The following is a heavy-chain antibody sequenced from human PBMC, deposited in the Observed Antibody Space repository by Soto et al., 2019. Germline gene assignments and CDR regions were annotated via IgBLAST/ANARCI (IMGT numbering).Heavy chain of an antibody. Sequence: QVQLQESGPGLVKPSETLSLTCTVSGGSISSYYWSWIRQPPGKGLEWIGYIYYSGSTNYNPSLKSRVTISVDTSKNQFSLKLSSVTAADTAVYYCARLTPPGSGSWYPAGYFTLWGRGTLVTVSS. V-gene: IGHV4-59*08. CDR3: ARLTPPGSGSWYPAGYFTL. CDR1: GGSISSYY. CDR2: IYYSGST. J-gene: IGHJ2*01. D-gene: IGHD6-13*01.